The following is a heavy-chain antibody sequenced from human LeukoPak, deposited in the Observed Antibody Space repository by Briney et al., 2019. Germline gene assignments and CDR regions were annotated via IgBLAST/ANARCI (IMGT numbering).Heavy chain of an antibody. J-gene: IGHJ6*03. CDR3: ARADQVLREYSTTGTYNYYYYMDV. CDR2: IYYSGTT. CDR1: GGSISSYY. Sequence: SETLSLTCTVSGGSISSYYWNWIRQPPGKGLEWIGYIYYSGTTNYNPSLKSRVSMSVDTSKNQFSLKLSSVTAADTAVYYCARADQVLREYSTTGTYNYYYYMDVWGRGTTVTVSS. D-gene: IGHD1-14*01. V-gene: IGHV4-59*01.